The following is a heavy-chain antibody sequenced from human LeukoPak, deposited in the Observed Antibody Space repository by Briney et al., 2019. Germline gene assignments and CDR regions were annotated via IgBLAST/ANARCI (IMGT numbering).Heavy chain of an antibody. Sequence: GGSLRLSCAASGFTFSSYEMNWVRQAPGKGLEWVALISFNGGHQVYADSVKGRFTVSRDNSKNTLSLQIRSLRPDDTAIYYCARRLVVATSSDAFDVWGQGTMVTVSS. CDR1: GFTFSSYE. V-gene: IGHV3-30*04. D-gene: IGHD2-15*01. CDR2: ISFNGGHQ. J-gene: IGHJ3*01. CDR3: ARRLVVATSSDAFDV.